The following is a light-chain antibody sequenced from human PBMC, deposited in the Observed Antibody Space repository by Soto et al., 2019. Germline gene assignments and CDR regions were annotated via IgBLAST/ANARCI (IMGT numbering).Light chain of an antibody. J-gene: IGKJ1*01. V-gene: IGKV1-39*01. Sequence: DIQITQSPSSLSASVGDRVTITCRASQSISSYLNWYQQKPGKAPKLLIYSASSLQSGVPSSFSGSGSWTDFTLTTSTLQPEDVATYYCQQSYSTPPTFGQGTQVEIK. CDR1: QSISSY. CDR3: QQSYSTPPT. CDR2: SAS.